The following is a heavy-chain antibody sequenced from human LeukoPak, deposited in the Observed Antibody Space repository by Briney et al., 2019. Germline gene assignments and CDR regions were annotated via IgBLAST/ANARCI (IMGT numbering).Heavy chain of an antibody. CDR2: INPSSGGT. CDR3: ARRPYYYYYYMDV. J-gene: IGHJ6*03. CDR1: GYTFTGYY. Sequence: VLVKVSCKASGYTFTGYYMHWVRQAPGQGLEWMGWINPSSGGTNYAQKFQGRVTMTRDTSISTAYMELSRLRSDDTAVYYCARRPYYYYYYMDVWGKGTTVTVSS. V-gene: IGHV1-2*02.